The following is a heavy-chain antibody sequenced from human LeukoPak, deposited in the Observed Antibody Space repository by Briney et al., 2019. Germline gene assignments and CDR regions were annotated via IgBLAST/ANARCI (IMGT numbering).Heavy chain of an antibody. D-gene: IGHD3-22*01. V-gene: IGHV1-18*01. CDR2: ISAYNGNT. Sequence: ASVKVPCKASGYTFTSYGISWVRQAPGQGLEWMGWISAYNGNTNYAQKLQGRVTMTTDTSTSTAYMELRSLRSDDTAVYYCARARTYYYDSSGYPMYYFDYWGQGTLVTVSS. CDR1: GYTFTSYG. CDR3: ARARTYYYDSSGYPMYYFDY. J-gene: IGHJ4*02.